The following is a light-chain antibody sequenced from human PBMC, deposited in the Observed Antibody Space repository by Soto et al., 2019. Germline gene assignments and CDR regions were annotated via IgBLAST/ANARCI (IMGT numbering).Light chain of an antibody. CDR1: NSNIGNNY. CDR3: GTRDSSRIGYV. J-gene: IGLJ1*01. Sequence: QPLPTQANSVPAAPGQRVTIASSGSNSNIGNNYVSWYQQLPGTAPKLLIYDNNKRPSGIPDRFSGSKYGTSATLDISGLQTGDEADYYFGTRDSSRIGYVFGTGTKVTVL. V-gene: IGLV1-51*01. CDR2: DNN.